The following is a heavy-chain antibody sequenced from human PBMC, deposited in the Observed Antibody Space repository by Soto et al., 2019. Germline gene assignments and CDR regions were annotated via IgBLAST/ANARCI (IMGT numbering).Heavy chain of an antibody. CDR2: MSPHSGNT. CDR1: GYTFTSYD. D-gene: IGHD3-3*01. J-gene: IGHJ6*02. Sequence: ASVKVSCKASGYTFTSYDINWVRQATGQGLEWMGWMSPHSGNTGYAQKSQARVTMTRNTSISTAYMELSSLRSEDTAVYYCAMAKYYDFRSGYYAFGVYYHNCMDVCGQGPTVTV. CDR3: AMAKYYDFRSGYYAFGVYYHNCMDV. V-gene: IGHV1-8*02.